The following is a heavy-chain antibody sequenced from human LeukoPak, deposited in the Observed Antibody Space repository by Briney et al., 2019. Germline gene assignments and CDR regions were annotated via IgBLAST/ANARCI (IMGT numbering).Heavy chain of an antibody. D-gene: IGHD3-22*01. CDR3: ARDGDSSGPYYYFCY. V-gene: IGHV4-59*01. Sequence: SETRSLTCTVSGGSTTIYYCGWNRQPPGKGLEWIGYIYYSGSNKYNPSLKSRVTISADTSKNHFSLKLSSVTAADTAVYYCARDGDSSGPYYYFCYWGQGKLVTVSS. J-gene: IGHJ4*02. CDR1: GGSTTIYY. CDR2: IYYSGSN.